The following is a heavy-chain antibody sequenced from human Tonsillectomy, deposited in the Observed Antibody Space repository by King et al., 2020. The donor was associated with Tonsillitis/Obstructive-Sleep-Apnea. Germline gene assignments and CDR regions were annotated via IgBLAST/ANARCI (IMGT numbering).Heavy chain of an antibody. CDR3: TRDTVTTGYYYYYMDV. Sequence: QLVESGGGLVKPGRYLRLSCTASGFTFGDYAMSWFRQAPGKGLEWVGFIRSKAYGGTTEYAASVKGRFTISRDDSKSIAYLQMNSLKTEDTAVYYCTRDTVTTGYYYYYMDVWGKGTTVTVSS. D-gene: IGHD4-11*01. CDR2: IRSKAYGGTT. V-gene: IGHV3-49*05. CDR1: GFTFGDYA. J-gene: IGHJ6*03.